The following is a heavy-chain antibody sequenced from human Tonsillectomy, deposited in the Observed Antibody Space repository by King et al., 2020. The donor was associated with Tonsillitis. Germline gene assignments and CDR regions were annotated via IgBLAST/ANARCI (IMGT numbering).Heavy chain of an antibody. CDR3: ARGGSKQWLVPYYFDY. Sequence: VQLVESGGGVVRPGGSLRLSCAASGFTFDDNGMSWVRQAPGKGLQWVSGINWSGSSTGYADSVKGRFTISRDNAKNSLYLQMNSLRAEDTAYYYCARGGSKQWLVPYYFDYWGQGTLVTGSS. CDR2: INWSGSST. D-gene: IGHD6-19*01. CDR1: GFTFDDNG. V-gene: IGHV3-20*04. J-gene: IGHJ4*02.